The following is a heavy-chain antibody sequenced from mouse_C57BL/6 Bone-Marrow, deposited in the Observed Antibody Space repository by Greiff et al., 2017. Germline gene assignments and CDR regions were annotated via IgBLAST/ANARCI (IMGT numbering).Heavy chain of an antibody. CDR3: ARDGNYRVYFGY. V-gene: IGHV1-69*01. CDR2: IDPSDSYT. Sequence: QVQLQQPGAELVMPGASVKLSCKASGYTFTSYWMHWVKQRPGQGLEWIGEIDPSDSYTNYNQKFKGKSTLTVDKSSSTAYMQLSSLTSEDSAVYYCARDGNYRVYFGYWGQGTTLTVSS. D-gene: IGHD2-1*01. J-gene: IGHJ2*01. CDR1: GYTFTSYW.